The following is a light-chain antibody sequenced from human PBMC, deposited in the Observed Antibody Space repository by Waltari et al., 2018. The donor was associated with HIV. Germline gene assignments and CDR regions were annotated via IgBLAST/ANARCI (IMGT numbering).Light chain of an antibody. Sequence: DIQMTQSPSSLSASVGDRVTITCRASQKISNYLNWYQQKPGKAPRLLIYAASTLQCGVPPRFSGSGSGTDFTLTISSLLPEDLATYFCQQSYSTSYSFGQGTKLQIK. CDR2: AAS. CDR1: QKISNY. V-gene: IGKV1-39*01. CDR3: QQSYSTSYS. J-gene: IGKJ2*03.